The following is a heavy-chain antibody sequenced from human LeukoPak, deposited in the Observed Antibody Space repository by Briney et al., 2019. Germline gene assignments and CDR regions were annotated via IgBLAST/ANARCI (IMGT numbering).Heavy chain of an antibody. V-gene: IGHV3-48*01. CDR1: GFTFSSYS. J-gene: IGHJ1*01. CDR2: ISSSSSTI. CDR3: ARGTFRIAAAVERVPFQH. Sequence: PGGSLRLSCAASGFTFSSYSINWVRQAPGKGLEWVSYISSSSSTIYYADSVKGRFTISRDNAKNSLYLQMNSLRAEDTAVYYCARGTFRIAAAVERVPFQHWGQGTLVTVSS. D-gene: IGHD6-13*01.